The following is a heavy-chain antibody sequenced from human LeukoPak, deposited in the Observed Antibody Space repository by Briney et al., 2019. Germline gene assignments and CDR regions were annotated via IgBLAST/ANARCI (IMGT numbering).Heavy chain of an antibody. CDR2: ISGSGGST. Sequence: GGSLRLSCAASGFTFSSYAMSWVRQAPGKGLEWVSAISGSGGSTYYADSVKGRFTISRDNSKNTLYLQMNSLRDEDTAVYYCAKAPPSGVVGYYFDYWGQGTLVTVSS. D-gene: IGHD3-3*01. V-gene: IGHV3-23*01. CDR3: AKAPPSGVVGYYFDY. CDR1: GFTFSSYA. J-gene: IGHJ4*02.